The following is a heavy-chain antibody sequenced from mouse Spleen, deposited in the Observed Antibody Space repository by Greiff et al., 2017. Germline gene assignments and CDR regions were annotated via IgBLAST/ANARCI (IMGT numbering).Heavy chain of an antibody. D-gene: IGHD4-1*01. V-gene: IGHV2-9*01. CDR3: AKRGGTTGFAY. Sequence: QVQLQQSGPGLVAPSQSLSITCTVSGFSLTSYGVYWVRQPPGKGLEWLGVIWGGGSTNYNSALMSRLSISKDNSKSQVFLKMNSRQTDDTAMYYCAKRGGTTGFAYWGQGTLVTVSA. CDR2: IWGGGST. J-gene: IGHJ3*01. CDR1: GFSLTSYG.